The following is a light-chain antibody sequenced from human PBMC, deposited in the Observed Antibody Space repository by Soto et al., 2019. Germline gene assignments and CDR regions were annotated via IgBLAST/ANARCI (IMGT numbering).Light chain of an antibody. J-gene: IGKJ2*01. Sequence: EIVLTQSPGTLSLSPGERAILSCRASQSVSSNYLAWYQQKPGQAPRLLIYGASSRATGIPDRFSGSGSGTDFTLTINRLEPEDFAVYYCHQYGSLYTFGQGTKVEIK. CDR3: HQYGSLYT. CDR2: GAS. CDR1: QSVSSNY. V-gene: IGKV3-20*01.